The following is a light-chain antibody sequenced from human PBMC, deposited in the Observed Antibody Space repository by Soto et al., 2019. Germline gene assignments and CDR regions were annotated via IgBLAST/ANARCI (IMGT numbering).Light chain of an antibody. Sequence: DIQMTQSPSSLSASVGDRVTITCRASQDVNNFLNWYQQKPGRAPKLLIFVTSNLHTGVPSRFSGSGSGTEFTLTITGLQPEDFATYFCQQSETTPTFGQGTTVEVK. CDR3: QQSETTPT. V-gene: IGKV1-39*01. CDR2: VTS. CDR1: QDVNNF. J-gene: IGKJ1*01.